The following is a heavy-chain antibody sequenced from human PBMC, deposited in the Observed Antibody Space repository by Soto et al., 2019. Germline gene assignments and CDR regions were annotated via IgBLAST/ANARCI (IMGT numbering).Heavy chain of an antibody. CDR2: ICYSGST. D-gene: IGHD6-19*01. CDR3: ARLDGNSADYYYGMDV. J-gene: IGHJ6*02. V-gene: IGHV4-39*01. CDR1: GDSITSSSFC. Sequence: LSETLSLTCTVSGDSITSSSFCWGWIRQPPGKGLEWIGTICYSGSTYYNPSLQSRLTISVDTSKNQFSLKLGSVTAADTAVYYCARLDGNSADYYYGMDVWGRGTTVTVSS.